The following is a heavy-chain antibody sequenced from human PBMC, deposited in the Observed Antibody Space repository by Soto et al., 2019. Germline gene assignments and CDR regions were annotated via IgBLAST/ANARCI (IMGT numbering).Heavy chain of an antibody. D-gene: IGHD2-15*01. Sequence: GASVKVSCKASGYTFTGYYMHWVRQAPGQRLEWMGWINAGNGNTKYSQKFQGRVTITRDTSASTAYMELSSLRSENTAVYYCARDRRLLLKGFDYWGQGTLVTVSS. CDR2: INAGNGNT. CDR1: GYTFTGYY. V-gene: IGHV1-3*01. J-gene: IGHJ4*02. CDR3: ARDRRLLLKGFDY.